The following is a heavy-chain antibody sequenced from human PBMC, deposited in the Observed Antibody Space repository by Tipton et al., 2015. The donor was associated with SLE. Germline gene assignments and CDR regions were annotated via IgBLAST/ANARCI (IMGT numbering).Heavy chain of an antibody. CDR3: AKGVSYYYGGMDV. Sequence: SLRLSCAASGFTFDDFAMHWVRQAPGKGLEWVSLISWDGGSTYYADSVKGRFTISRDNSKNSLYLQMNSLRDEDTALYYCAKGVSYYYGGMDVWGQGTTVTVSS. D-gene: IGHD3-10*01. CDR1: GFTFDDFA. J-gene: IGHJ6*02. CDR2: ISWDGGST. V-gene: IGHV3-43D*03.